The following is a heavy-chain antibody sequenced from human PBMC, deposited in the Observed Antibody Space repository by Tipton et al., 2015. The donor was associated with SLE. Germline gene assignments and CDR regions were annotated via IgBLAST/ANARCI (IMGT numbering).Heavy chain of an antibody. D-gene: IGHD3-22*01. Sequence: TLSLTCSVSGGSLSGHYCSWIRQTPGMRLEWIGYIYFSGSTNYNPSFSGRVTISLDRSTDQVSLHLDAVTAADTAVYYCARESRYYESTSYSDAFDIWGRGTTVVVSS. CDR1: GGSLSGHY. CDR2: IYFSGST. V-gene: IGHV4-59*11. J-gene: IGHJ3*02. CDR3: ARESRYYESTSYSDAFDI.